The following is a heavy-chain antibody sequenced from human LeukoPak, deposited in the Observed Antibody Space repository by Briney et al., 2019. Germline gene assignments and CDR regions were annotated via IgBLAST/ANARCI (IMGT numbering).Heavy chain of an antibody. CDR1: GGSISSSSYY. J-gene: IGHJ4*02. CDR3: ARQWYGGLKPYYFDY. V-gene: IGHV4-39*01. CDR2: IYYSGST. Sequence: KPSETLSLTCTVSGGSISSSSYYWGWIRQPPGKGLEWIGGIYYSGSTYYNPSLKSPVTTSADTSKNQFSLKLNSVTAADTAVYYCARQWYGGLKPYYFDYWGQGTLVTVSS. D-gene: IGHD1-26*01.